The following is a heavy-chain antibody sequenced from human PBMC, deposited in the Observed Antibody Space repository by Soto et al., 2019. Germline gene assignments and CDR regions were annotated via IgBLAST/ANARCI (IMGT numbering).Heavy chain of an antibody. CDR1: GGSISSYY. V-gene: IGHV4-59*01. CDR3: ARSSSYYPDAFDI. CDR2: IYYSGST. J-gene: IGHJ3*02. D-gene: IGHD6-13*01. Sequence: SDTLSLTCTVSGGSISSYYWSWIRQPPGKGLEWIGYIYYSGSTNYNPSLKSRVTISVDTSKNQFSLRLNSVTAADTAVYYCARSSSYYPDAFDIWGQGTMVTISS.